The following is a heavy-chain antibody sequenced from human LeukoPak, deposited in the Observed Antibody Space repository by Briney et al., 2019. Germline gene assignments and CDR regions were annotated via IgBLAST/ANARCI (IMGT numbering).Heavy chain of an antibody. Sequence: APVRISCKASGYTFTTYGITWVRQAPGQGLEWMGWISAYNGDTSYAQNLQDRVTMATDTSTSTAYMELRSLISDDTAVYYCARALRIAADWFDPWGQGTLVTVSS. CDR3: ARALRIAADWFDP. D-gene: IGHD6-13*01. CDR1: GYTFTTYG. J-gene: IGHJ5*02. V-gene: IGHV1-18*01. CDR2: ISAYNGDT.